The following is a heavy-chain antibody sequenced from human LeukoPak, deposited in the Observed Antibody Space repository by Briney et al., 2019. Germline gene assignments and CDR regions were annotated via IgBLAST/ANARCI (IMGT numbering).Heavy chain of an antibody. CDR3: ARPYYDFWSGTNDAFDI. V-gene: IGHV1-2*02. CDR1: GCTFTGYY. Sequence: ASVKVSCKASGCTFTGYYMHWVRQAPGQGLEWMGWINPNSGGTNYAQKFQGRVTMTRDTSISTAYMELCRLRSDDTAVYYCARPYYDFWSGTNDAFDIWGQGTMVTVSS. D-gene: IGHD3-3*01. CDR2: INPNSGGT. J-gene: IGHJ3*02.